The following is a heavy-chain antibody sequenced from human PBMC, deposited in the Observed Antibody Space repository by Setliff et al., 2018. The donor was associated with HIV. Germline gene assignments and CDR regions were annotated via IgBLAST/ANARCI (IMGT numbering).Heavy chain of an antibody. CDR2: IYYSGST. D-gene: IGHD3-3*01. CDR1: GGSISSGGYY. Sequence: SETLSLTCTVSGGSISSGGYYWSWIRQHPGKGLEWIGYIYYSGSTYYNPSLKSRVTISVDTSNNQVSLKLNSVTAADTAVYYCARAPITIFGVIIIPVYFDYWGQGTLVTVSS. V-gene: IGHV4-31*03. CDR3: ARAPITIFGVIIIPVYFDY. J-gene: IGHJ4*02.